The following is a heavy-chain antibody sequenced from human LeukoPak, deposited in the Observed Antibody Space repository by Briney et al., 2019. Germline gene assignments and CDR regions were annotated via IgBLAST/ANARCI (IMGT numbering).Heavy chain of an antibody. CDR1: GGSISSSSYY. CDR2: IYYSGST. V-gene: IGHV4-39*01. D-gene: IGHD6-19*01. CDR3: ARQSVAGSY. J-gene: IGHJ4*02. Sequence: SETLSLTCTVSGGSISSSSYYWGWIRQPPGKGLEWIGSIYYSGSTYYNPSLKSRVTISVDTSKNQFSLKLSSVTAADTAVYYCARQSVAGSYWGQGTLVTVSS.